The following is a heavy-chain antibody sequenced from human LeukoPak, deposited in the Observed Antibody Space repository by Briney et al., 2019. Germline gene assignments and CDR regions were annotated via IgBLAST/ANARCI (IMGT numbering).Heavy chain of an antibody. D-gene: IGHD3-10*01. CDR3: AKGHMVRGVTIFDY. CDR1: GFTFSSYA. Sequence: PGGSLRLSCAASGFTFSSYAMSWVRQAPGKGLEWVSAISGSGGSTYYADPVKGRFTISRDNSKNTLYLQMNSLRAEDTAVYYCAKGHMVRGVTIFDYWGQGTLVTVSS. CDR2: ISGSGGST. J-gene: IGHJ4*02. V-gene: IGHV3-23*01.